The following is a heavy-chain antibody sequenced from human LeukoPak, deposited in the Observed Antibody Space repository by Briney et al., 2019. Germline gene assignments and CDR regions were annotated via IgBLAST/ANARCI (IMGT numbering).Heavy chain of an antibody. V-gene: IGHV1-2*02. D-gene: IGHD3-10*01. CDR3: ARALGRMVRRIVSFPEYFQY. CDR2: INPNSGDT. CDR1: GYTFTGYY. Sequence: ASVKVSCKASGYTFTGYYIHWVRQAPGQGLEWMGWINPNSGDTNYAQKFQGRVTMTRDTSISTAYMELSRLSSDDTAVYYCARALGRMVRRIVSFPEYFQYWGQGTLVTVSS. J-gene: IGHJ1*01.